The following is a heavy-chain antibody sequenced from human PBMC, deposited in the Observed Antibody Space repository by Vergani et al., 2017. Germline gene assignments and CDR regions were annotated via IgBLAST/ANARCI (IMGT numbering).Heavy chain of an antibody. CDR3: ARDMVGMDGGSYYRSDAFDI. CDR1: GFTFSSYS. V-gene: IGHV3-21*01. Sequence: EVQLVESGGGLVKPGGSLRLSCAASGFTFSSYSMNWVRQAPGKGLEWVSSISSSSSYISYADSVKGRFTISRDNAKNSLYLQMNSLRAEDTAVYYCARDMVGMDGGSYYRSDAFDIWGQGTMVTVSS. D-gene: IGHD1-26*01. CDR2: ISSSSSYI. J-gene: IGHJ3*02.